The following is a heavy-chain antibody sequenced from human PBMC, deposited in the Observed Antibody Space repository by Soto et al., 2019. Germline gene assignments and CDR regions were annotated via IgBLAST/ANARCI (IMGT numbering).Heavy chain of an antibody. J-gene: IGHJ4*02. V-gene: IGHV1-69*04. CDR1: GVSFSDST. CDR3: GTDSVSDWRPGVGY. CDR2: IIPILGIP. Sequence: QVLLVQSGAEVKKPGSSVKVSCKASGVSFSDSTISWVRQAPGQGLEWMGKIIPILGIPNFAQKFQGRVTITADKCTSTAYMELSSLRSEDTAVYYCGTDSVSDWRPGVGYWGQGTLVTVSS. D-gene: IGHD6-19*01.